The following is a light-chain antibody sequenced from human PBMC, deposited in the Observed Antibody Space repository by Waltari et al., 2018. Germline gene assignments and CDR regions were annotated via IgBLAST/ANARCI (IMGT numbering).Light chain of an antibody. CDR2: HVN. J-gene: IGLJ2*01. CDR3: GSYTNSNTPL. Sequence: QSALTQPASVSGSLGQSITISCIGTSSGVGGFNYVSWYQQHPGEAPKLILYHVNNRPSGVSFRFSGSHSGNSASLTISGLHTEDEATYYCGSYTNSNTPLFGGGTKLTVL. V-gene: IGLV2-14*03. CDR1: SSGVGGFNY.